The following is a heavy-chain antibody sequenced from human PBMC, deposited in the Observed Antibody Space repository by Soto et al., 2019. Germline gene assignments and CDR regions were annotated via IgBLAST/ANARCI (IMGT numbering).Heavy chain of an antibody. CDR3: ARGGDTATAS. J-gene: IGHJ4*02. Sequence: SRVTISVDTSKNQFSLKLSSVTAADTAVYYCARGGDTATASWGQGTLVTVSS. V-gene: IGHV4-34*01. D-gene: IGHD5-18*01.